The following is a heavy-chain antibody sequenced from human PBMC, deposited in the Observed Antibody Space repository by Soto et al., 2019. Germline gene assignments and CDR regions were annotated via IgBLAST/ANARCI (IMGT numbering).Heavy chain of an antibody. CDR1: GYTFTSYY. J-gene: IGHJ4*02. D-gene: IGHD6-13*01. CDR2: INPSGGST. Sequence: ASVKVSCKASGYTFTSYYMHWVRQAPGQGLEWMGIINPSGGSTSYAQKFQGRVTMTRDTSTSTVYMELSSLRSEDTAVYYCARDRKTVAAVEILDYWGQGTLVTVSS. V-gene: IGHV1-46*01. CDR3: ARDRKTVAAVEILDY.